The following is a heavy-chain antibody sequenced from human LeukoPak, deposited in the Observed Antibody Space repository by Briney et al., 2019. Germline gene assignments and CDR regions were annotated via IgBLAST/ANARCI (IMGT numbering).Heavy chain of an antibody. D-gene: IGHD7-27*01. J-gene: IGHJ4*02. Sequence: GRSLRLSCAASGFTFSNYAMHWVRQAPGKGLEWVAIISYDGSNKYYADSVKGRFTISRDNSKNTLFLQMNSLRAEDTAVYYCARDSDPNWGLSSPSIFWGQGTLVSVSS. CDR1: GFTFSNYA. CDR3: ARDSDPNWGLSSPSIF. CDR2: ISYDGSNK. V-gene: IGHV3-30*04.